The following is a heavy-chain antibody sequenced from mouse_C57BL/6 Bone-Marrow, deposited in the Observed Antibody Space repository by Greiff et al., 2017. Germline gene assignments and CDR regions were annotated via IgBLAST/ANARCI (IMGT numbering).Heavy chain of an antibody. V-gene: IGHV1-80*01. CDR3: ASNRVSSSGYPLY. CDR2: IYPGDGDT. J-gene: IGHJ2*01. Sequence: QVQLKQSGAELVKPGASVKISCKASGYAFSSYWMNWVKQRPGKGLEWIGQIYPGDGDTNYNGKFKGKATLTADKSSSTAYMQLSSLTSEDSAVYFCASNRVSSSGYPLYWGQGTTLTVSS. D-gene: IGHD3-2*02. CDR1: GYAFSSYW.